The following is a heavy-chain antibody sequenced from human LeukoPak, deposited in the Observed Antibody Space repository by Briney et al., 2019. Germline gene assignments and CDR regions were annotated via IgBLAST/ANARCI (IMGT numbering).Heavy chain of an antibody. D-gene: IGHD4-17*01. CDR3: AREDDYGETDY. CDR1: GGSISCGDYY. Sequence: PSETLSLTCTVSGGSISCGDYYWSWIRQPPGKGLEWIGYIYYSGSTYYNPSLKSRVTISVDTSKNQFSLKLSSVTAADTAVYYCAREDDYGETDYWGQGTLVTVSS. V-gene: IGHV4-30-4*01. J-gene: IGHJ4*02. CDR2: IYYSGST.